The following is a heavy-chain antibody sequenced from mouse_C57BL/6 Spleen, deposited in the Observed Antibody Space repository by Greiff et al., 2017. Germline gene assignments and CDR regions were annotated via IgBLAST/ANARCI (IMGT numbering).Heavy chain of an antibody. V-gene: IGHV1-19*01. CDR3: ARSEGYFDV. CDR1: GYTFTDYY. CDR2: INPYNGGT. Sequence: EVKVVESGPVLVKPGASVKMSCKASGYTFTDYYMNWVKQSHGKSLEWIGVINPYNGGTSYNQKFKGKATLTVDKSSSTAYMELNSLTSEDSAVYYCARSEGYFDVWGTGTTVTVSS. J-gene: IGHJ1*03.